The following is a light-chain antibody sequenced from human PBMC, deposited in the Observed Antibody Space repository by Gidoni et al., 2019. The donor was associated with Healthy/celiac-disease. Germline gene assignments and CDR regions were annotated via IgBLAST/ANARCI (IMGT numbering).Light chain of an antibody. Sequence: SYELTQPPSVPVSPVQTASITCSGDKLGDKYACWYQQKPGQSPVLVIYQDSKRPSGIPERFSGSNSGNTATLTISGTQAMDEADYYCQAWDSSTGVFGTGTKVTVL. J-gene: IGLJ1*01. CDR3: QAWDSSTGV. V-gene: IGLV3-1*01. CDR1: KLGDKY. CDR2: QDS.